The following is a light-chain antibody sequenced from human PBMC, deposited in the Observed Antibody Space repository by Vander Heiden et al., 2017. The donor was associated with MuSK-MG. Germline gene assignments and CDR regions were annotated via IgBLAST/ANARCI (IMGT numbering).Light chain of an antibody. J-gene: IGLJ2*01. CDR3: AAWDDSLSVVV. CDR2: RNN. Sequence: QSVLTQPPSASWTPVQMVTISCPGSSPNLGSNYVYGYQQLPGTAPKLIIYRNNQRPSGVPDRFSGSKSVTAASLAISGLRSEDEADYYCAAWDDSLSVVVFGGGTKLTVL. CDR1: SPNLGSNY. V-gene: IGLV1-47*01.